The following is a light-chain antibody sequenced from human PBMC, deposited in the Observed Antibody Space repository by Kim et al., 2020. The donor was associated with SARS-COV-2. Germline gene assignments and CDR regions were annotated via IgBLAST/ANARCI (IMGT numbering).Light chain of an antibody. CDR3: QVWDNTSDQVV. CDR1: NIGSKS. J-gene: IGLJ2*01. V-gene: IGLV3-21*03. CDR2: YDS. Sequence: PGKTARITGGGDNIGSKSVHWYQQRPGQGPVMVVSYDSDRPSGIPERFSGSNSGNTATLIIRRVEAGDEADYYCQVWDNTSDQVVFGGGTQLTVL.